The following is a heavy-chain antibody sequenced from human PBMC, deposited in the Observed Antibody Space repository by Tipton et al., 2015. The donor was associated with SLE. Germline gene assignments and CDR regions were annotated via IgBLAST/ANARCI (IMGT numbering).Heavy chain of an antibody. D-gene: IGHD3-10*01. J-gene: IGHJ4*02. CDR2: IKQDGSEK. Sequence: YLRLSCAASGFTFSSYWMSWVRQAPGKGLEWVANIKQDGSEKYYVDSVKGRFTISRDDAKNSLYLQMNSLRAEDTAVYYCARTVGFGAFDYWGQGTLVTVSS. CDR3: ARTVGFGAFDY. CDR1: GFTFSSYW. V-gene: IGHV3-7*05.